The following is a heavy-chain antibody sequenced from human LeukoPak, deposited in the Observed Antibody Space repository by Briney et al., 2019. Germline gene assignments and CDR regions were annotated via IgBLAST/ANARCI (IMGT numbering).Heavy chain of an antibody. Sequence: PGGSLRLSCAASGFTFSSYSMNWVRQAPGKGLEWVSSISSCSSYIYYADSVKGRFTISRDNAKNSLYLQMNSLRAEDTAVYYCARDRMGDSSSSRAFDIWGQGTMVTVSS. D-gene: IGHD6-6*01. CDR3: ARDRMGDSSSSRAFDI. CDR1: GFTFSSYS. CDR2: ISSCSSYI. J-gene: IGHJ3*02. V-gene: IGHV3-21*01.